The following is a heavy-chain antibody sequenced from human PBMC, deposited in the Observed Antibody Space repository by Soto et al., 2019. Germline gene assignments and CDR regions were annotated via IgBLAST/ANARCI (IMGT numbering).Heavy chain of an antibody. Sequence: QVKLVQSGAEVKKPGASLKVSCPASGYPFTSYASHWVRQAPGQRLEWMGWVNAGNGNTKYSQKLQGRVTITRDTSASTAYMELSSLRSEDTAVYYCARDVGYNWNLSDYWGQGTLVTVSS. CDR2: VNAGNGNT. D-gene: IGHD1-20*01. J-gene: IGHJ4*02. CDR3: ARDVGYNWNLSDY. V-gene: IGHV1-3*01. CDR1: GYPFTSYA.